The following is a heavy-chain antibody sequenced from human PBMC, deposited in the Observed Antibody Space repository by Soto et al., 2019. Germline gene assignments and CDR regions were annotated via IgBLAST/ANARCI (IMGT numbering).Heavy chain of an antibody. CDR2: INHSGST. V-gene: IGHV4-34*01. Sequence: QVQLQQWGAGLLKPSETLSLTCAVYGGSFSGYYWSWIRQPPGKGLEWIGEINHSGSTNYNPSLKSRVTISVDTSKNQFSLKLSSVTAADTAVYYCARTCSSTSWAAARAVDPWGQGTLVTVSS. CDR3: ARTCSSTSWAAARAVDP. D-gene: IGHD2-2*01. CDR1: GGSFSGYY. J-gene: IGHJ5*02.